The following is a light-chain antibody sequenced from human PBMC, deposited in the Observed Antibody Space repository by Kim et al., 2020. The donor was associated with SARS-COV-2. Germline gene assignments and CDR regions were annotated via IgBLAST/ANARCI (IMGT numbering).Light chain of an antibody. CDR3: SSYRSSSHVV. J-gene: IGLJ2*01. V-gene: IGLV2-14*03. Sequence: GQSITISCTGTSSDVGGYNYVSWYQQHPGKAPKLMIYDVSERPSGVSNRFSGSKSGNTASLTISGLQAEDEADYYCSSYRSSSHVVFGGGTKVTVL. CDR1: SSDVGGYNY. CDR2: DVS.